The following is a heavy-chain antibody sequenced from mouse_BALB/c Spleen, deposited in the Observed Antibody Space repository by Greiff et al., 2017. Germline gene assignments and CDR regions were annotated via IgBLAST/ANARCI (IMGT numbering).Heavy chain of an antibody. CDR2: IRNKANGYTT. CDR3: ARDPGSSSFAY. D-gene: IGHD1-1*01. J-gene: IGHJ3*01. Sequence: EVQGVESGGGLVQPGGSLRLSCATSGFTFTDYYMSWVRQPPGKALEWLGFIRNKANGYTTEYSASVKGRFTISRDNSQSILYLQMNTLRAEDSATYYCARDPGSSSFAYWGQGTLVTVSA. V-gene: IGHV7-3*02. CDR1: GFTFTDYY.